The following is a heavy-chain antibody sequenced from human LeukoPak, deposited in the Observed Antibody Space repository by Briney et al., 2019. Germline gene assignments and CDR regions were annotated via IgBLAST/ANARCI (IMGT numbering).Heavy chain of an antibody. V-gene: IGHV1-69*05. CDR1: GGTFSSYA. D-gene: IGHD3-22*01. J-gene: IGHJ4*02. CDR2: IIPIFGTA. CDR3: ARGPLYYDSSGYYYAFDC. Sequence: GASVKVSCKASGGTFSSYAISWARQAPGQGLEWMGGIIPIFGTANYAQKFQGRVTITTDESTSTAYMELSSLRSEDTAVYYCARGPLYYDSSGYYYAFDCWGQGTLVTVSS.